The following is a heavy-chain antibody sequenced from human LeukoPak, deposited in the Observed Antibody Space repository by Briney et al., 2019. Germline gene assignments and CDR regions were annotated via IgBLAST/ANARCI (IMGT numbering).Heavy chain of an antibody. CDR3: ARAPRHTNSWYYFDY. CDR2: IYYSGDA. Sequence: SETLSLTCTVSGGSISSGDYYWSWIRQHPGKGLEWIGYIYYSGDAYYNPSLKSRVTISMDTSGNQFSLKLSSVTAADTAVYYCARAPRHTNSWYYFDYWGQGTLVSVSS. CDR1: GGSISSGDYY. V-gene: IGHV4-31*02. J-gene: IGHJ4*02. D-gene: IGHD4-11*01.